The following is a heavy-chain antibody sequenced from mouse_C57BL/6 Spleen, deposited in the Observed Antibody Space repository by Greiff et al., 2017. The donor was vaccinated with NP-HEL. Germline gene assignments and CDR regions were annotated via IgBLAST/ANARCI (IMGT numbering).Heavy chain of an antibody. V-gene: IGHV1-64*01. CDR2: IHPNSGST. CDR1: GYTFTSYW. J-gene: IGHJ2*01. CDR3: ARVGDYDGYFDY. Sequence: VKLVESGAELVKPGASVKLSCKASGYTFTSYWMHWVKQRPGQGLEWIGMIHPNSGSTNYNEKFKSKATLTVDKSSSTAYMQLSSLTSEDSAVYYCARVGDYDGYFDYWGQGTTLTVSS. D-gene: IGHD2-3*01.